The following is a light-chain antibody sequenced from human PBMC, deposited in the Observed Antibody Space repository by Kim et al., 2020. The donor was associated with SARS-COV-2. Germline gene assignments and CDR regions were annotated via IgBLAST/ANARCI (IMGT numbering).Light chain of an antibody. CDR3: NSRESSGKEWM. CDR1: SLRRYY. Sequence: SSELTQDPAVSVALGQTVRITCQGDSLRRYYASWYQQKPGQAPVLVIYGKNNRPSGIPDRFSGSYSGNTASLTITAAQAEDEADYYCNSRESSGKEWMFG. V-gene: IGLV3-19*01. J-gene: IGLJ3*02. CDR2: GKN.